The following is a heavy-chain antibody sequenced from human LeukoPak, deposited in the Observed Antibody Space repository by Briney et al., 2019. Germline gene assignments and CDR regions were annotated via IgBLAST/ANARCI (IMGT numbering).Heavy chain of an antibody. J-gene: IGHJ4*02. D-gene: IGHD3-3*01. Sequence: GGTLRLSCAASGFTFSSYGMSWVRQAPGKGLEWVSAISGSGGSTYYADSVKGRFTISRDNSKNTLYLQMNSLRAEDTAVYYCASEIIFGSFDYWGQGTLVTVSS. CDR2: ISGSGGST. CDR1: GFTFSSYG. CDR3: ASEIIFGSFDY. V-gene: IGHV3-23*01.